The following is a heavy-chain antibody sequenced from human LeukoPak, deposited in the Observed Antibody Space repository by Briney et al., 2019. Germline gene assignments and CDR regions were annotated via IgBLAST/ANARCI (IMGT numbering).Heavy chain of an antibody. V-gene: IGHV4-59*01. D-gene: IGHD4-23*01. CDR3: ARATYGGNYYFDY. J-gene: IGHJ4*02. CDR2: ISYSGNT. CDR1: VVSLCSDY. Sequence: SETLSLTCTVSVVSLCSDYWSWIRRPPGKGLEWFGYISYSGNTKYNPSLKSRVTVSLDRSKNQLSLELSSVTAADTAVYYCARATYGGNYYFDYWGQGSLVTGSS.